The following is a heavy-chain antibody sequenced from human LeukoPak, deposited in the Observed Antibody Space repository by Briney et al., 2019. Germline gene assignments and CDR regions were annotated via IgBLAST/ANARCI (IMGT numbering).Heavy chain of an antibody. CDR2: ISAYNGNT. CDR3: ARTTYVLLWFGGNNWFDP. V-gene: IGHV1-18*01. J-gene: IGHJ5*02. Sequence: ASVKVSCKASGGTFSSYAISWVRQAPGQGLEWMGWISAYNGNTNYAQKLQGRVTMTTDTSTSTAYMELRSLRSDDTAVYYCARTTYVLLWFGGNNWFDPWGQGTLVTVSS. D-gene: IGHD3-10*01. CDR1: GGTFSSYA.